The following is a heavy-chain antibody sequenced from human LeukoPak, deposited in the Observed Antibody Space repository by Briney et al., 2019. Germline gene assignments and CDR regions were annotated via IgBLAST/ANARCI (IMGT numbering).Heavy chain of an antibody. CDR2: INHSGST. J-gene: IGHJ3*02. CDR1: GGSFSGYY. V-gene: IGHV4-34*01. D-gene: IGHD6-13*01. CDR3: ARGISNDAFAI. Sequence: SETLSLTCAVYGGSFSGYYWSWIRQPPGKGLEWIGEINHSGSTNYNPSLKSRVTISVDTSKNQFSLKLSSVTAADTAVYYCARGISNDAFAIWGHGTRVTVAS.